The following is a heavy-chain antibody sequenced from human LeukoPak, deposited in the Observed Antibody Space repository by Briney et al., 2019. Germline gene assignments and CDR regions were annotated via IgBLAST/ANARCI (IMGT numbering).Heavy chain of an antibody. CDR3: TREGGSYSP. V-gene: IGHV3-49*04. J-gene: IGHJ5*02. CDR1: GFTFGDYA. CDR2: IRSKAYGGTT. Sequence: GGSLRLSCTASGFTFGDYAMSWVRQAPGKGLESGGFIRSKAYGGTTEYAASVKGRFTISRDDSKSIAYLQMNSLKTEDTAVYYCTREGGSYSPWGQGTLVTVSS. D-gene: IGHD1-26*01.